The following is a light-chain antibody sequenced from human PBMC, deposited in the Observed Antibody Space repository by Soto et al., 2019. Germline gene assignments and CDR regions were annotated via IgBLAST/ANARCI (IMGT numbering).Light chain of an antibody. CDR3: QQYNKWPPLT. CDR1: QSVSSN. J-gene: IGKJ4*01. CDR2: GAS. Sequence: EIVMTQSPATLSVSPGERATLSCRASQSVSSNLAWYQQKPGQAPRLLIYGASTRATGIPARFSGSGSGTEFTLTISSLQSEDFAVSYCQQYNKWPPLTFGGGTKVVIK. V-gene: IGKV3-15*01.